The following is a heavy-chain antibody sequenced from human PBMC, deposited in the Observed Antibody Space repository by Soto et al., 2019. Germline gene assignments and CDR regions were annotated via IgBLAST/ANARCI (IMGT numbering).Heavy chain of an antibody. D-gene: IGHD2-2*01. J-gene: IGHJ5*02. CDR2: IYNTGNT. V-gene: IGHV4-39*01. CDR3: ARQAERHLAPENAPIDH. CDR1: GGSISSTNSY. Sequence: SETLSLPCTASGGSISSTNSYWGWIRQPPGKGLEWIGSIYNTGNTYYNASLKTRVSISVDTSKNQFSLSLSSATAADTAVYYCARQAERHLAPENAPIDHWGQGMLVTVSS.